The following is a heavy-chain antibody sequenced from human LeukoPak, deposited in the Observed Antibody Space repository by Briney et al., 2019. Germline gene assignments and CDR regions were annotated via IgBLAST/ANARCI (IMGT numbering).Heavy chain of an antibody. CDR2: IYYSGST. CDR1: GGSVSSYY. J-gene: IGHJ4*02. D-gene: IGHD4-17*01. V-gene: IGHV4-59*08. Sequence: SETLSLTCTVSGGSVSSYYWSWIRQPPGKGLEWIGYIYYSGSTSYNPSLKSRVTISVDTSKNQFSLKLSSVTAADTAVYYCARHGGDYGDMYYFDYWGQGTLVTVSS. CDR3: ARHGGDYGDMYYFDY.